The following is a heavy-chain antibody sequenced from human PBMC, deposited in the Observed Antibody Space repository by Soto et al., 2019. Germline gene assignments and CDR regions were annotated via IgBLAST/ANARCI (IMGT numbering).Heavy chain of an antibody. V-gene: IGHV3-15*01. D-gene: IGHD2-2*03. CDR2: IKSKTDGGTT. Sequence: EVQLVESGGGLVKPGGSLRLSCAASGFTFSNAWMSWVRQAPGKGLEWGGRIKSKTDGGTTDYAAPVKGRFTISSDDSKNPLYLQMNSLKTDDTAVYYCATDHLDSQISRPWGRGTLVTVSS. J-gene: IGHJ5*02. CDR1: GFTFSNAW. CDR3: ATDHLDSQISRP.